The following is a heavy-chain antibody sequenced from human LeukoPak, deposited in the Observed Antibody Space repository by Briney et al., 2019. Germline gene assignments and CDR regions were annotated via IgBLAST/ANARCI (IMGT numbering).Heavy chain of an antibody. CDR1: GGTFSSYA. CDR2: IIPIFGTA. Sequence: SVKVSCKASGGTFSSYAISWVRQAPGQGLEWMGGIIPIFGTANYAQKFQGRVTITADESTSTAYMELSSLRSEDTAVYYCASTAPHSGSYQYYFDYWGQGTLVTVSS. CDR3: ASTAPHSGSYQYYFDY. D-gene: IGHD1-26*01. V-gene: IGHV1-69*13. J-gene: IGHJ4*02.